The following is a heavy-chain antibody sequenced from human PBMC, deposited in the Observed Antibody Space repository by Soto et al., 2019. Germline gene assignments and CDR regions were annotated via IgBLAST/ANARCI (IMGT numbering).Heavy chain of an antibody. V-gene: IGHV1-2*04. Sequence: SVKVSCKASGYTFTGYYMHWVRQAPVQGLEWMGWINPNSGGTNYAQKFQGWVTMTRDTSISTAYMELSRLRSDDTAAYYCARDGRYFDWLLTPFDYYYYGMDVWGQGTKVTVYS. CDR2: INPNSGGT. J-gene: IGHJ6*02. CDR3: ARDGRYFDWLLTPFDYYYYGMDV. D-gene: IGHD3-9*01. CDR1: GYTFTGYY.